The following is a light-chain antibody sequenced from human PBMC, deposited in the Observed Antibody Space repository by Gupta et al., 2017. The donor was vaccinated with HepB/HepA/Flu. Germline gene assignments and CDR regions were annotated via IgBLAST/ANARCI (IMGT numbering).Light chain of an antibody. J-gene: IGKJ3*01. CDR1: RSVSSY. CDR2: DAS. CDR3: QQRSNWPPIFT. Sequence: EIVLTQSPATLSLSPGERATLSCRASRSVSSYLAWYQQKPGQAPRLLIYDASNRATGIPARFSGSGSGTDFTLTISSLEPEDFAVYYCQQRSNWPPIFTFGPGTKVEIK. V-gene: IGKV3-11*01.